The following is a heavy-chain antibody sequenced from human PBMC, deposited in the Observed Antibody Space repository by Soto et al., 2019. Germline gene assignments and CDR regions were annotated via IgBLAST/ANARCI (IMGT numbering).Heavy chain of an antibody. Sequence: PSETLSLTCTVSGGSNTAGGYYWSWISQLPGKGLEWSGHRYYRERPYYIPSLKSQVSISLDTPKNQLSLKMSFVTAADTAMYYCATTKCSGGSCYSCSLDYWGQGTPVTVSS. CDR3: ATTKCSGGSCYSCSLDY. CDR1: GGSNTAGGYY. J-gene: IGHJ4*02. D-gene: IGHD2-15*01. CDR2: RYYRERP. V-gene: IGHV4-31*01.